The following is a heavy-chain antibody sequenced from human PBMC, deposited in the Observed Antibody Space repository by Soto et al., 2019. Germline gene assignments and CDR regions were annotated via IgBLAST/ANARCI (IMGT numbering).Heavy chain of an antibody. CDR2: VYYTGTT. J-gene: IGHJ4*02. V-gene: IGHV4-59*01. CDR1: GGSISSYF. CDR3: ARDLAAVPRAFDY. D-gene: IGHD6-13*01. Sequence: SETLSLTCTVSGGSISSYFYIWVRQPPGKGLEWIGSVYYTGTTDYNPSLKSRVTISVDTSKTQFSLNLRSATAADTAVYYCARDLAAVPRAFDYWGRGTLVTVSS.